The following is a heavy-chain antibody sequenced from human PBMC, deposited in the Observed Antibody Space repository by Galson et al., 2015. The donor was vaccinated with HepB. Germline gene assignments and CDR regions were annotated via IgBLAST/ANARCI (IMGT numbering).Heavy chain of an antibody. CDR2: ISYDGSNK. V-gene: IGHV3-30-3*01. CDR3: ARDVYSSSWSGYYYYGMDV. Sequence: SLRLSCAASGFTFSSYAMHWVRQAPGKGLEWVAVISYDGSNKYYADSVKGRFTISRDNSKNTLYLQMNSLRAEDTAVYYCARDVYSSSWSGYYYYGMDVWGQGTTVTVSS. J-gene: IGHJ6*02. CDR1: GFTFSSYA. D-gene: IGHD6-13*01.